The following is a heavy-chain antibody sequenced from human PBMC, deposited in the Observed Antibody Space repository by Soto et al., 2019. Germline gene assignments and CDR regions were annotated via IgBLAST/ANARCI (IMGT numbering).Heavy chain of an antibody. Sequence: LRLSCAASGFTFSGYSMNWVRQAPGKGLEWVSYISSLSSPRYYAESVEGRFIISRDNAKNSLYLQMNSLRDEDTAVYFCAREDILGARSFDYWGQGAPVTVSS. CDR1: GFTFSGYS. V-gene: IGHV3-48*02. J-gene: IGHJ4*02. CDR2: ISSLSSPR. D-gene: IGHD1-26*01. CDR3: AREDILGARSFDY.